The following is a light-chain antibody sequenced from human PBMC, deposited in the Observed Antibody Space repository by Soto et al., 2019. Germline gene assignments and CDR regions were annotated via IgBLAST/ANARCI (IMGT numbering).Light chain of an antibody. Sequence: DIQMTQSPSSLSASVGDRVTITCRASQSISSYLNWYQQKPGKAPKLLIYAASSLQSGVPSRFSCSGSWTDFTLTISSLQPEDFATYYCQPSYSTPYTFGQGTKLEIK. V-gene: IGKV1-39*01. CDR3: QPSYSTPYT. CDR1: QSISSY. CDR2: AAS. J-gene: IGKJ2*01.